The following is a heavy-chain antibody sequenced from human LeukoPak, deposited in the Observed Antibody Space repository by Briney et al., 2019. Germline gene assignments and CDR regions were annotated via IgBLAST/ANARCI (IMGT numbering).Heavy chain of an antibody. CDR2: INHSGST. Sequence: PSETLSLTCAVYGGSFSGYYWSWIRQPPGKGLEWIGEINHSGSTHYNPSLKSRVTISVDTSKKQFSLKLSSVTAADTAVYYCVTYYFDSSGPKKNYWGQGTLVTVSS. CDR1: GGSFSGYY. CDR3: VTYYFDSSGPKKNY. V-gene: IGHV4-34*01. D-gene: IGHD3-22*01. J-gene: IGHJ4*02.